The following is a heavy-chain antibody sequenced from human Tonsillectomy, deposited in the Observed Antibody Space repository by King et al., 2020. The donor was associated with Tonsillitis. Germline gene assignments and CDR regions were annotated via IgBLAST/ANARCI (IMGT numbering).Heavy chain of an antibody. CDR3: ARQNSESSGDYLGAFDN. D-gene: IGHD3-22*01. CDR2: IKYDGTST. J-gene: IGHJ3*02. Sequence: EVQLVESGGGLFQPGGSLRLSCAASGFTFSSHWMHWVRQAPGKGLVWVSSIKYDGTSTTYADSMKGRFTISRENARNTLFLQMNSLRAEDTAVYYCARQNSESSGDYLGAFDNW. V-gene: IGHV3-74*01. CDR1: GFTFSSHW.